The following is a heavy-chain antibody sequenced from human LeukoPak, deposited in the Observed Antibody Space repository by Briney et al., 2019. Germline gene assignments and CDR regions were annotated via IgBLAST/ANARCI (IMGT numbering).Heavy chain of an antibody. CDR3: TRAINSYGYPYYFDY. V-gene: IGHV4-39*01. D-gene: IGHD5-18*01. Sequence: SETLSLTCTVSGGSISSSSYYWGWIRQPPGKGLEWIGSIYYSGSTYYHPSLKSRVTISVDTSKNQFSLKLSSVTAADTAVYYCTRAINSYGYPYYFDYWGQGTLVTVSS. J-gene: IGHJ4*02. CDR1: GGSISSSSYY. CDR2: IYYSGST.